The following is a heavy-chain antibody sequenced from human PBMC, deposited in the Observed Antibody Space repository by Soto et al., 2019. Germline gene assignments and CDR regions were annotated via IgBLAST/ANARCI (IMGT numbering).Heavy chain of an antibody. CDR1: GFTFSSYA. Sequence: GGSLRLSCAASGFTFSSYAMSWVRQAPGKGLEWVSAISGSGGSTYYADSVKGRFTISRDNSKNTLYLQMNSLRAEDTAVYYCGTEMGSTSRSRYGMDVWGQGTTVTVSS. D-gene: IGHD2-2*01. J-gene: IGHJ6*02. V-gene: IGHV3-23*01. CDR3: GTEMGSTSRSRYGMDV. CDR2: ISGSGGST.